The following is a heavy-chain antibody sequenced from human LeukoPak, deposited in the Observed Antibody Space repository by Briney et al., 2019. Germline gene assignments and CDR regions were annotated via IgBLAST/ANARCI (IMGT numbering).Heavy chain of an antibody. D-gene: IGHD3-16*01. CDR1: GFTFGSYA. J-gene: IGHJ5*02. CDR2: ISYDGSNK. CDR3: ARDESLLRLGTPTS. V-gene: IGHV3-30*04. Sequence: GGSLRLSCAASGFTFGSYAMHWVRQAPGKGLEWVAVISYDGSNKYYADSVKGRFTISRDNSKNTLYLQMNSLRAEDTAVYYCARDESLLRLGTPTSWGQGTLVTVSS.